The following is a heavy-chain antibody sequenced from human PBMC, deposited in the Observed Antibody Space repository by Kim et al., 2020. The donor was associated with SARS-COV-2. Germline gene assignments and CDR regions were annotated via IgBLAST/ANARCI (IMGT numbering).Heavy chain of an antibody. J-gene: IGHJ4*02. V-gene: IGHV3-7*01. CDR3: ARSVFGDNY. CDR2: INQDGSES. Sequence: VRQAPGKGLEWVANINQDGSESYYVDSVKGRFTISRDNAKNSLYLQMNSLRVEDTAVYYCARSVFGDNYWGQGTLVSVSS. D-gene: IGHD3-10*02.